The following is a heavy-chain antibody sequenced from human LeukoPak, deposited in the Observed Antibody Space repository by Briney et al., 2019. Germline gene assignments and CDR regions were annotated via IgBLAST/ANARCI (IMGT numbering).Heavy chain of an antibody. Sequence: ASVKVSCKTSGYTFTNYYVHWVRQAPGQGLEWMGYIVPDSGGADYDQKFQGRVTMTRDKSISTAYMELSRLRSDDTAVYYCARDGYYDSSGYYPDYWGQGTLVTVSS. CDR2: IVPDSGGA. D-gene: IGHD3-22*01. J-gene: IGHJ4*02. CDR3: ARDGYYDSSGYYPDY. CDR1: GYTFTNYY. V-gene: IGHV1-2*02.